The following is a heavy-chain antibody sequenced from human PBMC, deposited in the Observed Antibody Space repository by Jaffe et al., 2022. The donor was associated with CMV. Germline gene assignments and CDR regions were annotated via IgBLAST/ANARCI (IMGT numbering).Heavy chain of an antibody. CDR3: ARHGGIVRGDYMDV. V-gene: IGHV4-39*01. CDR1: GGSISSSSYY. Sequence: QLQLQESGPGLVKPSETLSLTCTVSGGSISSSSYYWGWIRQPPGKGLEWIGSIYYSGSTYYNPSLKSRVTISVDTSKNQFSLKLSSVTAADTAVYYCARHGGIVRGDYMDVWGKGTTVTVSS. D-gene: IGHD3-16*01. J-gene: IGHJ6*03. CDR2: IYYSGST.